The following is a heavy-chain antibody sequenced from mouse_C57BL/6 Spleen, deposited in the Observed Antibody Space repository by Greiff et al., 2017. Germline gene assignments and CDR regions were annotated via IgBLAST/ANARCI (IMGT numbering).Heavy chain of an antibody. CDR2: IYPRSGNT. D-gene: IGHD1-1*01. CDR3: ARTGFITTVVADFDY. Sequence: QVQLKQSGAELARPGASVKLSCKASGYTFTSYGISWVKQRTGQGLEWIGEIYPRSGNTYYNEKFKGKATLTADKSSSTAYMELRSLTSEDSAVYFCARTGFITTVVADFDYWGQGTTLTVSS. V-gene: IGHV1-81*01. J-gene: IGHJ2*01. CDR1: GYTFTSYG.